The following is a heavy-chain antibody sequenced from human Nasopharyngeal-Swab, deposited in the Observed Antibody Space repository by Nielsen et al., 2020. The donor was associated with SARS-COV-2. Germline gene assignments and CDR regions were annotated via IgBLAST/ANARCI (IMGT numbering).Heavy chain of an antibody. D-gene: IGHD3-10*01. J-gene: IGHJ6*03. V-gene: IGHV1-24*01. Sequence: WARQAPGQGREGMGGFDPEDGETIYAQKFQGRVTMTEDTSTDTAYMELSSLRSEDAAVYYCATIEISGKGAYYYYMDVWGKGTTVTVSS. CDR3: ATIEISGKGAYYYYMDV. CDR2: FDPEDGET.